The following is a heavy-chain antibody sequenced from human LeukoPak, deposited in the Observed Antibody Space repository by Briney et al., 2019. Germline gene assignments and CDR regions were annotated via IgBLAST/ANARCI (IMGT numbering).Heavy chain of an antibody. CDR1: GGSINSSSYY. J-gene: IGHJ3*02. CDR2: IYYSGST. Sequence: PSETLSLTCTVSGGSINSSSYYWGWIRQPPGKGLEWIGTIYYSGSTYYNPSLKSRVTISVDTSKNQFSLKLSSVTASDTAVYYCARRFAPSRNDAFDIWGHGTMVTVSS. V-gene: IGHV4-39*01. D-gene: IGHD3-10*01. CDR3: ARRFAPSRNDAFDI.